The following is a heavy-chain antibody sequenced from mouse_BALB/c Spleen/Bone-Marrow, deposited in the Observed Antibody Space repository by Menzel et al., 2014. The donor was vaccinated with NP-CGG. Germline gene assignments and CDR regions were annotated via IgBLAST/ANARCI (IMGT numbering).Heavy chain of an antibody. CDR3: ARTYNRYGAYYFDC. V-gene: IGHV3-6*02. D-gene: IGHD2-14*01. J-gene: IGHJ2*02. CDR2: ISYDGSN. Sequence: EVQLQESGPGLVKPSQSLSLTCSVTGYSITSGYFWNWIRQFPGNKLEWMGYISYDGSNNYNPSFKNRISITRDTSKNQFFLKLSSVTSEDTAAYYCARTYNRYGAYYFDCWGQGTSLTVSS. CDR1: GYSITSGYF.